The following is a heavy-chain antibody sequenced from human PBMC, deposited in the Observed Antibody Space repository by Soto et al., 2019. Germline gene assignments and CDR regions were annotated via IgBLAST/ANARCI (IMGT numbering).Heavy chain of an antibody. CDR1: GFTFSSYA. CDR3: ARGMNYYGSERYFDY. CDR2: ISGSGGST. V-gene: IGHV3-23*01. J-gene: IGHJ4*02. Sequence: GGSLGLSCAASGFTFSSYAMSWVRQAPGKGLEWVSGISGSGGSTYYGDSVKGRFTISRDNSKNTLYLQMNSLRAEDTAVYYCARGMNYYGSERYFDYWGQGTLVTVSS. D-gene: IGHD3-10*01.